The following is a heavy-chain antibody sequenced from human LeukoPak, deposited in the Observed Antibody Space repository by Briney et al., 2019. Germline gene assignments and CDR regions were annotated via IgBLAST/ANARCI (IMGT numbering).Heavy chain of an antibody. D-gene: IGHD6-19*01. CDR1: GFTFSSYG. CDR2: ISYDGSNK. CDR3: AKDRGSSGWYSGY. J-gene: IGHJ4*02. Sequence: GGSLRLSCAASGFTFSSYGMHWVRQAPGKGLEWVAVISYDGSNKYYADSVKGRFTISIDNSKNTLYLQMNSLRAEDTAVYYCAKDRGSSGWYSGYWGQGTLVTVSS. V-gene: IGHV3-30*18.